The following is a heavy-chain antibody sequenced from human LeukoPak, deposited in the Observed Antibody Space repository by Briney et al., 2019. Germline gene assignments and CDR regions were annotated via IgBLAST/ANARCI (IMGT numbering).Heavy chain of an antibody. D-gene: IGHD3-22*01. J-gene: IGHJ5*02. Sequence: SVKVSCKASGGTFSSYAISWVRQAPGQGLEWMGGIIPIFGTANYAQKFQGRVTITTDESTSTAYMELSSLRSEDTAVYYCARPFYDSSGYYPNWSDPWGQGTLVTVSS. V-gene: IGHV1-69*05. CDR3: ARPFYDSSGYYPNWSDP. CDR2: IIPIFGTA. CDR1: GGTFSSYA.